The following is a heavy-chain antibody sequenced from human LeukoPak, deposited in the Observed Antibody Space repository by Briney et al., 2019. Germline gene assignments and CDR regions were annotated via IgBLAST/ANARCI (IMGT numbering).Heavy chain of an antibody. CDR1: GFSFDDYG. J-gene: IGHJ5*02. Sequence: GGSLRLSCAASGFSFDDYGMSWVRQAPGKGPGWVSGINWNGGSTGYADSVKGRFTISRDNAKNSLYLQMNSLRAEDTAVYYCARHALYIAAAGTFSLDPWGQETLVTVSS. CDR3: ARHALYIAAAGTFSLDP. CDR2: INWNGGST. V-gene: IGHV3-20*04. D-gene: IGHD6-13*01.